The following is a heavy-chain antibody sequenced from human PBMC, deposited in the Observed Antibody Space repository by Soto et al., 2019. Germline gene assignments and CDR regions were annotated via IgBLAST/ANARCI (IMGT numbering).Heavy chain of an antibody. CDR1: GVSLTSGNW. Sequence: SETLSLTCAVSGVSLTSGNWWTWVRQSPQRGLEYIGEIFHDGTANYYPSFEGRVAMSVDTSRNQFSLKLTSVTAADTAVYFCARLVYDTRLNYMYFDFWGPGTLVTVSS. D-gene: IGHD3-10*01. J-gene: IGHJ4*02. V-gene: IGHV4-4*02. CDR3: ARLVYDTRLNYMYFDF. CDR2: IFHDGTA.